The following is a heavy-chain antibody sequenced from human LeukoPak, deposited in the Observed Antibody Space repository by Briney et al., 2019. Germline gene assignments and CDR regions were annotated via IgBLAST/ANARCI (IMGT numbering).Heavy chain of an antibody. CDR3: GELRRFDY. D-gene: IGHD3-10*01. CDR1: GFTFSSYV. Sequence: GGSLRLSCAASGFTFSSYVMNWVRQAPGKGLEWVSTISGGGGSTYYADSVKGRFTISRDNSKNTLYLQMNSLRAEDTAVYWCGELRRFDYWGQGTLVTVSS. V-gene: IGHV3-23*01. J-gene: IGHJ4*02. CDR2: ISGGGGST.